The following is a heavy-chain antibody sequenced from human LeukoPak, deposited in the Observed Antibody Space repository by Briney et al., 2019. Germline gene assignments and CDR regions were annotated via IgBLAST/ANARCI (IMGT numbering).Heavy chain of an antibody. V-gene: IGHV3-7*05. D-gene: IGHD3-10*01. CDR3: ARDRAGFDP. J-gene: IGHJ5*02. CDR1: GFTFSSYW. Sequence: GGSLRLSCAGSGFTFSSYWMAWGRQAPGEGREWVVNIKQEGSEKYYVDSVEGRFTISRDNVKNSLYLQMNSLRAEDTAAYYCARDRAGFDPWGQGTQVTVSS. CDR2: IKQEGSEK.